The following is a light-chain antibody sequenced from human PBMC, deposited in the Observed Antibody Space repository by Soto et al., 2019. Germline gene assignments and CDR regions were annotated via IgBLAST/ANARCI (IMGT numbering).Light chain of an antibody. CDR1: QSVSSSY. J-gene: IGKJ3*01. CDR3: QQYGSSPLFT. Sequence: EIVLTQSPGTLSLSPGERATLSCRASQSVSSSYLAWYQQKPGQAPRLLMYGASSRATGIPDRFSGSGSGTDFTLTINGLEPEDFAVYYCQQYGSSPLFTFGPGTKVDIK. V-gene: IGKV3-20*01. CDR2: GAS.